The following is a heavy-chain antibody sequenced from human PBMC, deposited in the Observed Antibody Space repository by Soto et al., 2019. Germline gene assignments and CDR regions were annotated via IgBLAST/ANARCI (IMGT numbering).Heavy chain of an antibody. CDR3: ARPRIAVAGTVNRGLTEYYYYYGMDV. V-gene: IGHV3-30-3*01. CDR1: GFTFSSYA. Sequence: GGSLRLSCAASGFTFSSYAMHWVRQAPGKGLEWVAVISYDGSNKYYADSVKGRFTISRDNSKNTLYLQMNSLRAEDTAVYYCARPRIAVAGTVNRGLTEYYYYYGMDVWGQGTTVTVSS. D-gene: IGHD6-19*01. CDR2: ISYDGSNK. J-gene: IGHJ6*02.